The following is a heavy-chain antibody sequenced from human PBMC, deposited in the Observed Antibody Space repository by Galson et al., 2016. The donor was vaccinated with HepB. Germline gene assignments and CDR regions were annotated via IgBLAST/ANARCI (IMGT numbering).Heavy chain of an antibody. Sequence: SLRLSCAASGFIFSDYYMTWVRQVPGRRLEWVSCISTSSIYANYADSVRGRFAISRDNTKKSLFLQMNSLRTEDTAIYYCARQSVIPSFYLDYWGQGTLVTVSS. CDR3: ARQSVIPSFYLDY. CDR1: GFIFSDYY. CDR2: ISTSSIYA. J-gene: IGHJ4*02. D-gene: IGHD3-16*02. V-gene: IGHV3-11*06.